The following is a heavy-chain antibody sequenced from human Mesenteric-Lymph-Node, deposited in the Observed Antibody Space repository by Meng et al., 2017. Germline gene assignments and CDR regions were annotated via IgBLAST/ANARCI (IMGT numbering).Heavy chain of an antibody. V-gene: IGHV3-30*01. J-gene: IGHJ4*02. CDR2: ISYDGSNK. CDR1: GFTFSSYA. CDR3: ARAFPGGSYHQRYYFDY. Sequence: GESLKISCAASGFTFSSYAMHWVRQAPGKGLEWGAVISYDGSNKYYADSVKGRFTISRDNSKNTLYLQMNSRRAEDTDVYYCARAFPGGSYHQRYYFDYWGQGTLVTVSS. D-gene: IGHD1-26*01.